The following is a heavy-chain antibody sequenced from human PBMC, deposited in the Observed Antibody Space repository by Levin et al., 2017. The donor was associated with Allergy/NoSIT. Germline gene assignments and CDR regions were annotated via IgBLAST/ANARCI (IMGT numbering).Heavy chain of an antibody. CDR3: ARKNPLNRGRAVYYFDY. D-gene: IGHD1-14*01. CDR2: IYYSGST. CDR1: GGSISSSSYY. V-gene: IGHV4-39*01. J-gene: IGHJ4*02. Sequence: PSETLSLTCTVSGGSISSSSYYWGWIRQPPGKGLEWIGSIYYSGSTYYNPSLKSRVTISVDTSKNQFSLKLSSVTAADTAVYYCARKNPLNRGRAVYYFDYWGQGTLVTVSS.